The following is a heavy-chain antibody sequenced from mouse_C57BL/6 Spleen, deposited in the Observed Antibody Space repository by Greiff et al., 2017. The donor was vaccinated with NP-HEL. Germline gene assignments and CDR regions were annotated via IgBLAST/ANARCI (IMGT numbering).Heavy chain of an antibody. CDR3: ARSGDYGYVDY. D-gene: IGHD2-4*01. V-gene: IGHV1-64*01. Sequence: QVQLQQPGAELVKPGASVKLSCKASGYTFTSYWMHWVKQRPGQGLEWIGMIHPNSGSTNYNEKFKSKATLTVDKSSSTAYMQLSSLTSEDSAVYYCARSGDYGYVDYWGQGTTLTVAS. J-gene: IGHJ2*01. CDR2: IHPNSGST. CDR1: GYTFTSYW.